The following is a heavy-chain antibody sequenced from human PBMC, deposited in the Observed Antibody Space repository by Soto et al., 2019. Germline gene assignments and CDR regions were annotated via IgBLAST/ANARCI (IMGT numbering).Heavy chain of an antibody. CDR2: ISAYNGNT. D-gene: IGHD4-17*01. V-gene: IGHV1-18*04. CDR3: ARVMATVTPDAFDI. J-gene: IGHJ3*02. Sequence: VNVSCAGSGYSFTSYGSSCVRQAHGQGLELMGWISAYNGNTNYAQKLQGRVTMTTDTSTSTAYMELRSLRSDDTAVYYCARVMATVTPDAFDIWGQGTMVTVSS. CDR1: GYSFTSYG.